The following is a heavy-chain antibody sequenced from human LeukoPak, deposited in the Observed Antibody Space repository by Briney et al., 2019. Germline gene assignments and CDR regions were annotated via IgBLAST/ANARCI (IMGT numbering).Heavy chain of an antibody. Sequence: GGSLRLSCAASGFTFSSYAMNWVRQAPGKGLEWVSGSDTGSGTHYADSVKGRFTISRDNSKNTLCLQMNSLRAEDTAVYYCAKDRQSGSPRFSHYFDHWGQGTLVTVSS. J-gene: IGHJ4*02. CDR2: SDTGSGT. V-gene: IGHV3-23*01. CDR1: GFTFSSYA. CDR3: AKDRQSGSPRFSHYFDH. D-gene: IGHD1-26*01.